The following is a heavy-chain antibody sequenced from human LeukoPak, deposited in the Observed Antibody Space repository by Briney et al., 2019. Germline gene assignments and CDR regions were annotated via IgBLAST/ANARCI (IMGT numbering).Heavy chain of an antibody. CDR1: GGSIGGYF. Sequence: SETLSLTCTVSGGSIGGYFWSWLRQPPGKGLEWVGWIFYNGNTNYNSSLKSRLTMSVDASKNQFYLKLNSVTAADTAVYYCARNRRLAVAGPHNWLDPWGQGTLVTVSS. CDR2: IFYNGNT. J-gene: IGHJ5*02. D-gene: IGHD6-19*01. V-gene: IGHV4-59*01. CDR3: ARNRRLAVAGPHNWLDP.